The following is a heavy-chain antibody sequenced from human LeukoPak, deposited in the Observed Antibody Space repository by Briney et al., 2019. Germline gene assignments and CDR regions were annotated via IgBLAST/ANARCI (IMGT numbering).Heavy chain of an antibody. J-gene: IGHJ4*02. CDR1: GFAFNNYA. V-gene: IGHV3-23*01. D-gene: IGHD3-3*01. CDR3: AKAREGFGADTIDH. Sequence: PGGSLRLSCAASGFAFNNYAMTWVRQAPGKGLEWVSAIRVSGGPTYYADSVKGRFTISRDNSKNTVYLQMDSLRGEDTALYYCAKAREGFGADTIDHWGQGTLVTVSS. CDR2: IRVSGGPT.